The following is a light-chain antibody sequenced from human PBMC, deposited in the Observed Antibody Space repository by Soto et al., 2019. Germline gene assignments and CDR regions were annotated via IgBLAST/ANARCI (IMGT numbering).Light chain of an antibody. CDR3: SSYAGSNNVV. Sequence: QSALTQPPSASGSPGQSVTISCTGTSSDVGGYNYVSWYQQHPGKAPKLMIYDVSKRPSGVPDRFSGSKSGNTASLTVSGLQAEDEAYYYCSSYAGSNNVVFGGGTKLTVL. CDR1: SSDVGGYNY. V-gene: IGLV2-8*01. CDR2: DVS. J-gene: IGLJ2*01.